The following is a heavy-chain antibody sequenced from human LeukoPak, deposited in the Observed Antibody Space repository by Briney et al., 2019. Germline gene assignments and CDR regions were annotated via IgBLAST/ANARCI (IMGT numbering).Heavy chain of an antibody. CDR2: IYHSGST. CDR1: GYSISSGYY. V-gene: IGHV4-38-2*02. J-gene: IGHJ6*03. CDR3: ARYVSLNYYYYMDV. Sequence: PSETLSLTCTVSGYSISSGYYWGWIRQPPGKGLEWIGSIYHSGSTYYNPSLKSRVTISVDASKNQVSLKVSSVTAADTAVYYCARYVSLNYYYYMDVWGKGTTVTVSS. D-gene: IGHD3-16*01.